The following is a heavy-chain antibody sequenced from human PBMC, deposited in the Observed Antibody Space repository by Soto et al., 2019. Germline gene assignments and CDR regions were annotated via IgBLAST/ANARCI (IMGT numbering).Heavy chain of an antibody. CDR2: INPNGGST. D-gene: IGHD1-1*01. CDR3: ARDGVQLWPRYYFDY. J-gene: IGHJ4*02. CDR1: GYSFSNYS. Sequence: VQLVQSGAEGKKPGASVQVSCKTSGYSFSNYSMHWVRQVPGQGLEWMGKINPNGGSTSLAQKFKDAVTLTRDTATNTVYMELSSLTSEDTAVYYCARDGVQLWPRYYFDYLGQGTLVTVSS. V-gene: IGHV1-46*01.